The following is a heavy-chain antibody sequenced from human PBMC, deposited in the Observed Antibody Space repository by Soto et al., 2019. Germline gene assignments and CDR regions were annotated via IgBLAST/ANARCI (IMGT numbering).Heavy chain of an antibody. Sequence: PSETLSLTCAVSGYSISSGYYWGWIRQPPGKGLEWIGSIYHSGSTYYNPSLKSRVTISVDTSKNQFSLKLSSVTAADTAVYYCASTVPNYYGSGSYFPFDYWGQGTQVTVPS. CDR1: GYSISSGYY. V-gene: IGHV4-38-2*01. J-gene: IGHJ4*02. D-gene: IGHD3-10*01. CDR3: ASTVPNYYGSGSYFPFDY. CDR2: IYHSGST.